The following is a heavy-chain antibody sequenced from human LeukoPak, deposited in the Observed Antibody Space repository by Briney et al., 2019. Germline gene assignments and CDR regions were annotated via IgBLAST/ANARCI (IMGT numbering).Heavy chain of an antibody. D-gene: IGHD1-1*01. Sequence: GGSLRLSCTASGFTFGDYAMNWVRQAPGRGLEWVGLIRSKAYGATAEYAASVKGRFTISRDDSKSLAYLHMSGLKTEDTAVYSCTRDGSWNGFDYWGQGALVTVSS. CDR2: IRSKAYGATA. CDR1: GFTFGDYA. J-gene: IGHJ4*02. V-gene: IGHV3-49*04. CDR3: TRDGSWNGFDY.